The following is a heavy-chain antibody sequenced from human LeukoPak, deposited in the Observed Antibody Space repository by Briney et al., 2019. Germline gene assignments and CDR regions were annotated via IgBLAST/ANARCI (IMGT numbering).Heavy chain of an antibody. CDR1: GFTFSSYG. J-gene: IGHJ4*02. CDR3: ARDYDWTGFDY. Sequence: GGSLRLSCAASGFTFSSYGMHWVRQAPGKGLEWVAVISYDGSNKYYADSVKGRFTISRDNSKNTLYLQMNSLRAEDTAVYYCARDYDWTGFDYWGQGTLVTVSS. D-gene: IGHD3-3*01. V-gene: IGHV3-30*03. CDR2: ISYDGSNK.